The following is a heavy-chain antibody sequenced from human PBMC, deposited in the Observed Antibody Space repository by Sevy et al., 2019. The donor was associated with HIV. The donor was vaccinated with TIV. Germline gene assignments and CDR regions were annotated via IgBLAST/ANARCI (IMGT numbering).Heavy chain of an antibody. Sequence: GGSLRLSCAASGFTFSSYDMSWVRQAPGKGPEWVSAISGSGGSTYYADSVKGRFTISRDNSKNTLYLQMNSRRAEDTAVYYCAKDREDVDTAMVHWGQGTLVTVSS. CDR1: GFTFSSYD. V-gene: IGHV3-23*01. J-gene: IGHJ4*02. D-gene: IGHD5-18*01. CDR3: AKDREDVDTAMVH. CDR2: ISGSGGST.